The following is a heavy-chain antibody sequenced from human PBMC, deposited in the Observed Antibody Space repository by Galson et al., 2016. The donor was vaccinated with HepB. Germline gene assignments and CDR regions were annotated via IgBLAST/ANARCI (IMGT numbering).Heavy chain of an antibody. CDR2: GNPRTGST. D-gene: IGHD3-10*01. J-gene: IGHJ6*02. Sequence: SVKVSCKASGYTFINYYMHWVRQAPGQGLEWMGIGNPRTGSTSYAQKFQDRVTVTRDTSTSTVYMELSSLRSEDTAVYYCARDRGSNSLKGYGMDVCGQRTTVTVSS. V-gene: IGHV1-46*01. CDR1: GYTFINYY. CDR3: ARDRGSNSLKGYGMDV.